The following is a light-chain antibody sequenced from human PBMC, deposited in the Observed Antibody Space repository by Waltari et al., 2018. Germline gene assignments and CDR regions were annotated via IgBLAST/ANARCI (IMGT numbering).Light chain of an antibody. CDR3: QQYDNLPFT. V-gene: IGKV1-33*01. CDR1: QDISNY. J-gene: IGKJ3*01. Sequence: DIQMTQSPSSLSASVGDRVTITCQASQDISNYLNWYQQKPGKAPKLLSYDASNLETGVPSRFSGSGSGTDFTFTISSLQPEDIATYYCQQYDNLPFTFGPGP. CDR2: DAS.